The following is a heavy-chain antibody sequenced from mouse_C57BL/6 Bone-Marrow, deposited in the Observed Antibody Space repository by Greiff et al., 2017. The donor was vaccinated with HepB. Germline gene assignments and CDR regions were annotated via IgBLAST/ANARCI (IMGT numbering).Heavy chain of an antibody. CDR3: ARFYDYVYAMDY. J-gene: IGHJ4*01. V-gene: IGHV1-76*01. Sequence: QVQLQQSGAELVRPGASVKLSCKASGYTFTDYYINWVKQRPGQGLEWIARIYPGSGNTYYNEKFKGKATLTAEKSSSTACMQLSSLTSEDSAVYFCARFYDYVYAMDYWGQGTSVTVSS. CDR1: GYTFTDYY. D-gene: IGHD2-4*01. CDR2: IYPGSGNT.